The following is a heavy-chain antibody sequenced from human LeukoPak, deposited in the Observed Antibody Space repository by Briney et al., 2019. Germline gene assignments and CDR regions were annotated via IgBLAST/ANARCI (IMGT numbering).Heavy chain of an antibody. V-gene: IGHV4-59*01. J-gene: IGHJ4*02. CDR2: IYYTDNT. CDR1: GDSITNYF. Sequence: SETLSFTCTVSGDSITNYFWSWIRQPPGKGLEWIGYIYYTDNTNYKPSLKSRVTISVDTSTNQFSLTLRSVTAADTAVYYCARGRVAYSAYYFDYWGRGTLVTVSS. D-gene: IGHD2-15*01. CDR3: ARGRVAYSAYYFDY.